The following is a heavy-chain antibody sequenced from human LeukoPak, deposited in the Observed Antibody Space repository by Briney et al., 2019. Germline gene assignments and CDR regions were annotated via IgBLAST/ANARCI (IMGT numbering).Heavy chain of an antibody. CDR1: GGSISSYY. CDR3: ARGAPRDYIWGSYRYDWFDP. D-gene: IGHD3-16*02. V-gene: IGHV4-59*01. J-gene: IGHJ5*02. Sequence: SETLSLTCTVSGGSISSYYWSWIRQPPGKGLEGIGYIYYSGSANYNPSLKGRVTISVDTSKNQFSLKLSSVTAADTAVYYCARGAPRDYIWGSYRYDWFDPWGQGTLVTVSS. CDR2: IYYSGSA.